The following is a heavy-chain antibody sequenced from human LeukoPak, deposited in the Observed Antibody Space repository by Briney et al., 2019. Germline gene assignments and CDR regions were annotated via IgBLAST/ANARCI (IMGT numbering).Heavy chain of an antibody. CDR3: AKDLKATMVRGVDFDY. Sequence: GGSLRLSCAASGFTFSSYAMSWVRQAPGKGLEWVSAISGSGGSTYYADSVKGRFTISRDNSKNTLYLQMNSLRAEDTAVYYCAKDLKATMVRGVDFDYWGQGTLVTVSS. V-gene: IGHV3-23*01. J-gene: IGHJ4*02. D-gene: IGHD3-10*01. CDR2: ISGSGGST. CDR1: GFTFSSYA.